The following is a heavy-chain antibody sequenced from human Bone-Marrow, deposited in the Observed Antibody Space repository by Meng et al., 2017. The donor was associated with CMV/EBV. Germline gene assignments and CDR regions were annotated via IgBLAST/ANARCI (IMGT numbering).Heavy chain of an antibody. D-gene: IGHD5/OR15-5a*01. CDR1: GYTFTACY. J-gene: IGHJ5*02. CDR3: GRGNVSFNP. Sequence: SWQASGYTFTACYSRGVRQAPGQRLEWVGRINPNNGGTNYAQIFQGRVIMTTDTSINTVYMELRSLTSDDTAVYYCGRGNVSFNPWGQGSLVTVSS. V-gene: IGHV1-2*02. CDR2: INPNNGGT.